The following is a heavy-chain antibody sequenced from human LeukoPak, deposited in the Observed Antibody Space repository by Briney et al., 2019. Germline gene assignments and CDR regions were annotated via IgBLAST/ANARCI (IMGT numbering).Heavy chain of an antibody. CDR3: ARGRGGGGSSNNWLDP. J-gene: IGHJ5*02. CDR1: GGSFSGYY. D-gene: IGHD2-15*01. V-gene: IGHV4-59*01. Sequence: PSETLSLTCAVYGGSFSGYYWSWIRQPPGKGLEWIGYIYYSGSTNYNPSLRSRLTISLDTSKNQFSLKLSSVTAADTAVYYCARGRGGGGSSNNWLDPWGQGSLVIVSS. CDR2: IYYSGST.